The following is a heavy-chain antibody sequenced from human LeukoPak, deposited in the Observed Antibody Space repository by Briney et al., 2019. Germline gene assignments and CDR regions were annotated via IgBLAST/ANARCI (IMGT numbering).Heavy chain of an antibody. CDR2: ISYDGSNK. J-gene: IGHJ4*02. CDR3: ARDRVGATDYFDY. Sequence: GRSLRLSCAASGFTFSSYAMHWVRQAPGKGLEWVAVISYDGSNKYYADSVKGRFTISRDNSKNTLYLQMNSLRAEDTAVYYCARDRVGATDYFDYWGQGTLVTVSS. CDR1: GFTFSSYA. D-gene: IGHD1-26*01. V-gene: IGHV3-30-3*01.